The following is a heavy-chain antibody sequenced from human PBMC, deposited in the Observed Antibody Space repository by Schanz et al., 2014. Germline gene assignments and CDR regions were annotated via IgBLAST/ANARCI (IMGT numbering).Heavy chain of an antibody. D-gene: IGHD5-18*01. CDR2: LLSSERA. CDR3: ATIPRGNIYGYFDY. V-gene: IGHV4-59*07. J-gene: IGHJ4*02. CDR1: GATFNSYA. Sequence: QVQLVQSRPEVKKPGASVKVSCKSSGATFNSYAFGWVRQAPGEGLEWIAYLLSSERAKYNPSLDSRSTLSLDTSKSQFSLHLRYVTAADTAVYYCATIPRGNIYGYFDYWGQGSLVTVSS.